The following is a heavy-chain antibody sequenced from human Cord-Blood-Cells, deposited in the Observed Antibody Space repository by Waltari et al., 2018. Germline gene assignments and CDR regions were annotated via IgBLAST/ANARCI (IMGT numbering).Heavy chain of an antibody. CDR3: AKLREALQVGY. V-gene: IGHV3-21*01. J-gene: IGHJ4*01. CDR2: TSSSSSYI. Sequence: VQLVASGGGLAKPGGSLRLSCAASGFTFSSYSLNWVRKAPGRGLVCVSDTSSSSSYICYAGSAKDRFTSSRDIAKNALYPQVNGLRSEDTAVYYCAKLREALQVGYWGHGTLVTVSS. CDR1: GFTFSSYS. D-gene: IGHD1-26*01.